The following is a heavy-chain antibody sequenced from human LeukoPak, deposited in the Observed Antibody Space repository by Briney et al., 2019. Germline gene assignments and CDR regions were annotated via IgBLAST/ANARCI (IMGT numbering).Heavy chain of an antibody. CDR1: GFTFSSYA. CDR3: AKQYCSGGRCHFDY. J-gene: IGHJ4*02. V-gene: IGHV3-64*01. D-gene: IGHD2-15*01. CDR2: ISSNGGST. Sequence: GGSLRLSCAASGFTFSSYAMHWVRQAPGKGLEYASAISSNGGSTYYANSVKGRFTISRDNSKNTLYLQMDSLRAEDTAVYYCAKQYCSGGRCHFDYWGQGTLVTVSS.